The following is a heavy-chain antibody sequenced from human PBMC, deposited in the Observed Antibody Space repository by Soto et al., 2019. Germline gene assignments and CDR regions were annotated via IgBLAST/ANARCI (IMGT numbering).Heavy chain of an antibody. V-gene: IGHV3-23*01. CDR1: GFTFSSYA. CDR2: ISGSGGST. D-gene: IGHD3-10*01. CDR3: AKWILWFGELGDYYYYYMDV. Sequence: EVQLLESGGGLVQPGGSLRLSCAASGFTFSSYAMSWVRQAPGKGLEWVSAISGSGGSTYYADSVKGRFTISRDNSKNTLYLQMHSLRAEDTAVYYCAKWILWFGELGDYYYYYMDVWGKGTTVTVSS. J-gene: IGHJ6*03.